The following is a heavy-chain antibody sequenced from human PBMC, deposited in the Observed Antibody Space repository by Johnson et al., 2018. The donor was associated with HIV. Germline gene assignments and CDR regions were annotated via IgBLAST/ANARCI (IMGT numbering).Heavy chain of an antibody. CDR3: AKEMYYFNSGNHFDAFHV. Sequence: QMMLVESGGGVVQPGKSLRLSCAASGFTFSSYGMHWVRQAPGKGLQWVAAIWYDGNNKYYADSVRGRFTISRDNSKKTLSLQMNTLRAEDTAVYYCAKEMYYFNSGNHFDAFHVWGQGTLVTVSS. CDR1: GFTFSSYG. CDR2: IWYDGNNK. D-gene: IGHD3-10*01. V-gene: IGHV3-33*06. J-gene: IGHJ3*01.